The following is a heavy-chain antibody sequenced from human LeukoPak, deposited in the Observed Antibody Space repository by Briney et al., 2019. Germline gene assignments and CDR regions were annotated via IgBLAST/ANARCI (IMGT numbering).Heavy chain of an antibody. D-gene: IGHD6-13*01. CDR3: ARRRQQLPHFGY. CDR1: GGTFSGYY. Sequence: SETLSLTCAVYGGTFSGYYWSWIRQPPGKGLEWIGEINHSGSTNYNPSLKSRVTISVDTSKNQFSLKLSSVTAADTAVYYCARRRQQLPHFGYWGQGTLVTVSS. V-gene: IGHV4-34*01. J-gene: IGHJ4*02. CDR2: INHSGST.